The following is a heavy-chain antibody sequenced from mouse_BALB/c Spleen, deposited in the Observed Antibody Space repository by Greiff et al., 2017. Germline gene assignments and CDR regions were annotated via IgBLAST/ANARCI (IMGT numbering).Heavy chain of an antibody. CDR2: ISSGSSTI. CDR1: GFTFSSFG. Sequence: EVMLVESGGGLVQPGGSRKLSCAASGFTFSSFGMHWVRQAPEKGLEWVAYISSGSSTIYYADTVKGRFTISRDNPKNTLFLQMTSLRSEDTAMYYCARVHYYGSSPRAMDYWGQGTSVTVSS. CDR3: ARVHYYGSSPRAMDY. J-gene: IGHJ4*01. D-gene: IGHD1-1*01. V-gene: IGHV5-17*02.